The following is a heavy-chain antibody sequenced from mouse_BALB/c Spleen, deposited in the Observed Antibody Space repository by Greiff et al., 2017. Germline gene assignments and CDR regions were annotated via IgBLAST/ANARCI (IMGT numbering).Heavy chain of an antibody. CDR2: ILPGSGST. J-gene: IGHJ3*01. CDR1: GYTFSSYW. CDR3: ARRGYGSRGFAY. D-gene: IGHD1-1*01. Sequence: VKLVESGAELMKPGASVKISCKATGYTFSSYWIEWVKQRPGHGLEWIGEILPGSGSTNYNEKFKGKATFTADTSSNTAYMQLSSLTSEDSAVYYCARRGYGSRGFAYWGQGTLVTVSA. V-gene: IGHV1-9*01.